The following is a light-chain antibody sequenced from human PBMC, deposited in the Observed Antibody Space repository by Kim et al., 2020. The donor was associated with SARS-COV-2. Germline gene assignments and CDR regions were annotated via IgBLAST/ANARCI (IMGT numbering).Light chain of an antibody. V-gene: IGKV1-27*01. CDR1: KDISNY. Sequence: ASVGDRVTIACRASKDISNYLAWFQLKPGKAPKLLIYAASALQPGVPSRFSGSGSGTDFTLTVTSLQPEDVATYYCQKCDSAPWTFGQGTKVDIK. J-gene: IGKJ1*01. CDR3: QKCDSAPWT. CDR2: AAS.